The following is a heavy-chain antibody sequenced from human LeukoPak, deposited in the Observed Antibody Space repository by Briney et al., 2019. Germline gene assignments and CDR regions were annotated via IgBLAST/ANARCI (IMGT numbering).Heavy chain of an antibody. V-gene: IGHV3-30*04. J-gene: IGHJ4*02. D-gene: IGHD6-19*01. CDR2: ISYDGSNE. CDR1: GFTFSSYV. CDR3: ARDEGSGWCDY. Sequence: GGSLRLSCAASGFTFSSYVMHWVRQAPGKGLEWVAIISYDGSNEYYADSVKGRFTISRGNSKNTLYLQMNSLRAEDTAVHYCARDEGSGWCDYWGQGTLVTVSS.